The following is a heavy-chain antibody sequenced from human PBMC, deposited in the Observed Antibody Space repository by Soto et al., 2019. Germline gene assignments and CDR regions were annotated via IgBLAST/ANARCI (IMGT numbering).Heavy chain of an antibody. V-gene: IGHV3-15*01. Sequence: GGSLRLSCAASGFTFSSYGMHWVRQAPGKGLEWVGRIKSKTDGGTTDYAAPVKGRFTISRDDSKNTLYLQMNSLKTEDTAVYYCTTVGYYYDSSGYSYYFDYWGQGTLVTVSS. CDR3: TTVGYYYDSSGYSYYFDY. CDR1: GFTFSSYG. CDR2: IKSKTDGGTT. J-gene: IGHJ4*02. D-gene: IGHD3-22*01.